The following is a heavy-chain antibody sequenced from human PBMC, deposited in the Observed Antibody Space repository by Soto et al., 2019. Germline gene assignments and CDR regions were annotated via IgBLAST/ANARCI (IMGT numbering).Heavy chain of an antibody. J-gene: IGHJ6*02. CDR2: ISGSGGST. CDR1: GFTFSSYA. CDR3: AKAFYDFWSGYSPYYYYGMDV. D-gene: IGHD3-3*01. Sequence: GGSLRLSCAASGFTFSSYAMSWVRQAPGKGLEWVSAISGSGGSTYYADSVKGRFTISRDNSKNTLYLQMNSLRAEDTAVYYCAKAFYDFWSGYSPYYYYGMDVWGQGTTVTVSS. V-gene: IGHV3-23*01.